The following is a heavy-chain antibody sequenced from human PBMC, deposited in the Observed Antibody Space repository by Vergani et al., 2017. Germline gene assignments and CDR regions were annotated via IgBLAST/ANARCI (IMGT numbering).Heavy chain of an antibody. CDR1: GFTFSSYG. D-gene: IGHD3-16*01. J-gene: IGHJ4*02. Sequence: QVQLVESGGGVVQPGRSLRLSCAASGFTFSSYGMHWVRQAPGKGLEWVAVIWYDGSNKYYADSVKGRFTISRDNSKTTLYLQMNSLRAEDTAVYYCARAEGLRLGEPSHLDYWGQGTLVTVSS. CDR2: IWYDGSNK. CDR3: ARAEGLRLGEPSHLDY. V-gene: IGHV3-33*01.